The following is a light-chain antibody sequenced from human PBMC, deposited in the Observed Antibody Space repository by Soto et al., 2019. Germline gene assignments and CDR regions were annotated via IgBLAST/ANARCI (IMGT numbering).Light chain of an antibody. J-gene: IGKJ5*01. CDR3: QQLNSRIT. CDR2: AAS. V-gene: IGKV1-9*01. Sequence: DIQLTQSPSFLSASVGDRVTITCRASQGISSYLAWYQQKPGRAPKLLIYAASTLQSGVPSRFSGSGSGTEFTLTISSLQPEDFATYYCQQLNSRITFGQGTRLEIK. CDR1: QGISSY.